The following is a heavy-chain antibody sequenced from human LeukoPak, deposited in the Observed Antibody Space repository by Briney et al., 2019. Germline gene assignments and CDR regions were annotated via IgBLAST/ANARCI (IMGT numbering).Heavy chain of an antibody. D-gene: IGHD3-10*02. CDR2: ISSSGSTI. CDR3: AELGITMIGGF. CDR1: GFTFSSYE. Sequence: TGGSLRLSCAASGFTFSSYEMNWVRQAPGKELEWVSYISSSGSTIYYADSVKGRFTISRDNAKNSLYLQMNSLRAEDTAVYYCAELGITMIGGFWGKGTTATTSS. V-gene: IGHV3-48*03. J-gene: IGHJ6*04.